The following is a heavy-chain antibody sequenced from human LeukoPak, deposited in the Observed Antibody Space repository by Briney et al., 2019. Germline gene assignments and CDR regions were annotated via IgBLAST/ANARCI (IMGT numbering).Heavy chain of an antibody. CDR2: INHSAKT. J-gene: IGHJ6*03. D-gene: IGHD6-13*01. Sequence: SETLSLTCAVYGGSFNRFAWNWVRQPPGKGLEWIGEINHSAKTSYNPSLKSRVTMSVDTSKNQFSLRRSSVTAADTAVYFCAKSIASAGTNSCYYMDVWGTGTTVTVSS. V-gene: IGHV4-34*01. CDR1: GGSFNRFA. CDR3: AKSIASAGTNSCYYMDV.